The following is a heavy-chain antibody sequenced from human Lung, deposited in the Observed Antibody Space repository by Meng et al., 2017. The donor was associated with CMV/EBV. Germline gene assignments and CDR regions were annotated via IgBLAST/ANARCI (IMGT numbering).Heavy chain of an antibody. CDR3: AGGGPAIFSPFDP. CDR2: ISPSGSST. Sequence: FNTNYGTMSLRHQPGGVVLWWVSGISPSGSSTYDADSVKSRFTITRNNSKKTLYLQMKSLRPEDTAQYFGAGGGPAIFSPFDPWGQGTLVTVSS. CDR1: FNTNYGT. D-gene: IGHD3-3*01. J-gene: IGHJ5*02. V-gene: IGHV3-23*01.